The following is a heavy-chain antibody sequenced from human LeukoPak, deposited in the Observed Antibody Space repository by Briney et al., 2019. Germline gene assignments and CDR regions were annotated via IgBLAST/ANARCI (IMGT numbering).Heavy chain of an antibody. V-gene: IGHV3-21*01. D-gene: IGHD3-10*01. J-gene: IGHJ3*02. CDR1: GFTFSSYS. CDR2: ISSSSSYI. Sequence: PGGSLRLSCAASGFTFSSYSMNWVRQAPGKGLEWVSSISSSSSYIYYADSVKGRFTISRDNAKNSLYLQMNSLRAEDTAMYYCARDGSGTVDAFDIWGQGTMVTVSS. CDR3: ARDGSGTVDAFDI.